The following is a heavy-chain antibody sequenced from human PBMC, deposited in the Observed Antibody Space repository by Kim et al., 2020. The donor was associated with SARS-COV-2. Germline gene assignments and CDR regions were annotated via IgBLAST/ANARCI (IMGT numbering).Heavy chain of an antibody. V-gene: IGHV4-31*03. CDR1: GGSISSGGYY. Sequence: SETLSLTCTVSGGSISSGGYYWSWIRQHPGKGLEWIGYIYYSGSTYYNSSIKSRVTISVDTSKNQFSLKLSSVTAADTAVYYCARGPLKNPVPLGYYYYYGRDVGRQETAVTV. J-gene: IGHJ6*02. CDR2: IYYSGST. CDR3: ARGPLKNPVPLGYYYYYGRDV.